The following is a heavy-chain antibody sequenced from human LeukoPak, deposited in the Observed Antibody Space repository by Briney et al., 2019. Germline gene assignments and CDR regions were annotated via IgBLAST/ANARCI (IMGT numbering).Heavy chain of an antibody. CDR3: AKDKGIVMEGFDY. Sequence: GRSLRLSCAASGFTFSSSSMNWVRQAPGKGLEWVAVISYDGSNKYYADSVKGRFTISRDNSKNTLYLQMNSLRAEDAAVYYCAKDKGIVMEGFDYWGQGTLVTVSS. V-gene: IGHV3-30*18. J-gene: IGHJ4*02. CDR1: GFTFSSSS. D-gene: IGHD3-22*01. CDR2: ISYDGSNK.